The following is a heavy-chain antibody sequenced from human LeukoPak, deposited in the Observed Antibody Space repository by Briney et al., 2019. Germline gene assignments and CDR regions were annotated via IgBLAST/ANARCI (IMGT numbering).Heavy chain of an antibody. Sequence: GGSLRLSCAASGFIFSNYAMSWVRQAPARGLEWVSSLRGDGETFYADSVKGRFTISRDNSKNTLYLQRNSLRAEDTAVYYCAKDQRDYGSGTYLPFDYWGQGTLVTVSS. CDR3: AKDQRDYGSGTYLPFDY. V-gene: IGHV3-23*01. CDR2: LRGDGET. J-gene: IGHJ4*02. CDR1: GFIFSNYA. D-gene: IGHD3-10*01.